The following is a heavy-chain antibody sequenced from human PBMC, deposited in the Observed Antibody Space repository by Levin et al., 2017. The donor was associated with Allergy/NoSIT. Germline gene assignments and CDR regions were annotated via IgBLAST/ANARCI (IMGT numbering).Heavy chain of an antibody. CDR2: IGGRSSNI. D-gene: IGHD2/OR15-2a*01. CDR3: ARETYYSFDY. Sequence: GESLKISCAVAGFTFSDYSMNWVGQAPGKGLEWVSYIGGRSSNIQYADSVKGRFTISRDNAKNSLYLQMNSLRAEDTAVYFCARETYYSFDYWGQGTLVTVSS. V-gene: IGHV3-48*01. J-gene: IGHJ4*02. CDR1: GFTFSDYS.